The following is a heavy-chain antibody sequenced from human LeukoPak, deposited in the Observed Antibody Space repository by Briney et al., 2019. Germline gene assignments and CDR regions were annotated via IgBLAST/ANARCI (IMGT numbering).Heavy chain of an antibody. CDR2: IYYSGST. Sequence: SETLSLTFTVSGDSIRDTILYGCWIRQPPGKGLEWIGYIYYSGSTNDNPSLKSRVTISVDTSKNRFSLKLSSETAEETAVYCCARSNKYKRHAFDYWGQGTMVTVSS. D-gene: IGHD1-14*01. CDR1: GDSIRDTILY. CDR3: ARSNKYKRHAFDY. V-gene: IGHV4-61*01. J-gene: IGHJ3*01.